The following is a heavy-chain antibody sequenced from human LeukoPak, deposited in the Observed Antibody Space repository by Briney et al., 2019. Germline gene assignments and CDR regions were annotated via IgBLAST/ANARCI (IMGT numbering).Heavy chain of an antibody. V-gene: IGHV3-30*01. CDR2: IPYDGSNK. J-gene: IGHJ4*02. CDR3: ARGGGVVVPAAAIDY. Sequence: GGSLRPSCAASGFTFSSYAMHWVRQAPGKGLEWVAVIPYDGSNKYYADSVKGRFTISRDNSKNTLYLQMNSLRAEDTAVYYCARGGGVVVPAAAIDYWGQGTLVTVSS. D-gene: IGHD2-2*01. CDR1: GFTFSSYA.